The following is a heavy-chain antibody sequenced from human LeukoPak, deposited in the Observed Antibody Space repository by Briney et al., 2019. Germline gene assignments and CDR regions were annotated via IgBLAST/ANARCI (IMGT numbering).Heavy chain of an antibody. J-gene: IGHJ4*02. V-gene: IGHV3-21*01. Sequence: PGGSLRLACAASGFTFSDYTMNWVRQAPGKGLEWVSSISSSGDYIYYADSVKGRFTISRDNAKNSLYLQMNSLRAEDTAVYYCARDSLLYGGNSGVDYWGQGTLVTVSS. CDR3: ARDSLLYGGNSGVDY. CDR2: ISSSGDYI. D-gene: IGHD4-23*01. CDR1: GFTFSDYT.